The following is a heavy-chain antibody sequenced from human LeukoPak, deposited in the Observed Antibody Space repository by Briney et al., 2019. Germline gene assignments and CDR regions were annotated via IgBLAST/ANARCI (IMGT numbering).Heavy chain of an antibody. J-gene: IGHJ3*01. CDR2: MTPNSGNT. V-gene: IGHV1-8*01. CDR3: AFCGGDCGGAFDV. D-gene: IGHD2-21*02. CDR1: GYTFTNYD. Sequence: ASVKVSCKASGYTFTNYDINRLRQGTGQGLEWMAWMTPNSGNTGHEQKFQGRLTMTRDISISTAYMELSSLRSEDTAVYYCAFCGGDCGGAFDVWGQGTTVTVSS.